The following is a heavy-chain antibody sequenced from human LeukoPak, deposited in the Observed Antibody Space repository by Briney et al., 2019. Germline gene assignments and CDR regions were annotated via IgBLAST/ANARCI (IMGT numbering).Heavy chain of an antibody. CDR3: ARVLGACSGGSCYYYGMDV. D-gene: IGHD2-15*01. J-gene: IGHJ6*02. CDR2: INHSGST. V-gene: IGHV4-34*01. CDR1: GGSFSGYY. Sequence: PSETLSLTCAVYGGSFSGYYWSWIRKPPGKGLEGIGEINHSGSTNYNPSLKSRVTISVDTSKNQSSLKLSSVTAADTAVYYCARVLGACSGGSCYYYGMDVWGQGTTVTVSS.